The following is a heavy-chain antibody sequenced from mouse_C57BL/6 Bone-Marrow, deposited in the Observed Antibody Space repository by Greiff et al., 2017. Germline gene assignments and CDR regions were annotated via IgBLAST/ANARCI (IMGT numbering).Heavy chain of an antibody. CDR2: IYPGSGST. Sequence: QVQLQQPGAELVKPGASVKMSCKASGYTFTSHWITWVKQRPGQGLEWIGDIYPGSGSTNYNAKFKSTATLTVETSSSTAYMQLSSLASEDSAVYYCVYGSKDWFAYWGQGTLVTVSA. D-gene: IGHD1-1*01. CDR3: VYGSKDWFAY. J-gene: IGHJ3*01. CDR1: GYTFTSHW. V-gene: IGHV1-55*01.